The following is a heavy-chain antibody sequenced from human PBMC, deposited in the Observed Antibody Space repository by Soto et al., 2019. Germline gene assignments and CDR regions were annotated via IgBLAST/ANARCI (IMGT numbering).Heavy chain of an antibody. CDR3: ARGPGDTDFDY. CDR2: INHSGST. CDR1: GGSFSGYY. V-gene: IGHV4-34*01. D-gene: IGHD4-17*01. Sequence: SETLSLTFAVYGGSFSGYYWSWIRQPPGKGLEWIGEINHSGSTNYNPSLKSRVTISVDTSKNQFSLKLSSVTAADTAVYYCARGPGDTDFDYWGQGTLVTVSS. J-gene: IGHJ4*02.